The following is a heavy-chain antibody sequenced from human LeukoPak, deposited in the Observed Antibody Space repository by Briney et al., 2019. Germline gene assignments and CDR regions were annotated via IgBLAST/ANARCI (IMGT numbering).Heavy chain of an antibody. CDR1: GFTFSDYY. V-gene: IGHV3-11*04. J-gene: IGHJ4*02. CDR3: ARGIAAAGTR. D-gene: IGHD6-13*01. CDR2: ISSSGSTR. Sequence: GSLRLSCAASGFTFSDYYMSWIRQAPGKGLEWISFISSSGSTRYYADSVKGRFTISRDNSKNTLYLQMNSLRAEDTAVYYCARGIAAAGTRWGQGTLVTVSS.